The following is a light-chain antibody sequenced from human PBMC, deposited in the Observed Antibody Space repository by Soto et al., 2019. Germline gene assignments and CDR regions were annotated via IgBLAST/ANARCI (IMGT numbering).Light chain of an antibody. CDR1: SSDVGGYNY. V-gene: IGLV2-14*01. CDR3: SSYSSTGTPVV. Sequence: QSALTQPASVSGSPGQSITISCTGTSSDVGGYNYVSWYQQRPGKAPKPMIYDVSNRPSGVSNRFSGSKSGNTASLTISGLQSEDEADYYCSSYSSTGTPVVFGGGTKLTVL. J-gene: IGLJ2*01. CDR2: DVS.